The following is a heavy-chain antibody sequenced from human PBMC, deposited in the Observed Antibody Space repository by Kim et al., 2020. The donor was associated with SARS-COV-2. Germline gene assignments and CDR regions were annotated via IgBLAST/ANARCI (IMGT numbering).Heavy chain of an antibody. V-gene: IGHV4-34*01. Sequence: SETLSLTCAVYGGSFSGYYWSWIRQPPGKGLEWIGEINHSGSTNYNPSLKSRVTISVDTSKNQFSLKLSSVTAADPAAYYCASRRWLQLRARGSFDYWG. D-gene: IGHD5-12*01. J-gene: IGHJ4*01. CDR2: INHSGST. CDR1: GGSFSGYY. CDR3: ASRRWLQLRARGSFDY.